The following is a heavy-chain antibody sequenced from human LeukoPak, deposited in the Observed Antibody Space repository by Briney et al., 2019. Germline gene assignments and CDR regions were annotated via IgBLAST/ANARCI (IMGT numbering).Heavy chain of an antibody. V-gene: IGHV1-69*04. CDR3: ARAVIRDGYNFSY. D-gene: IGHD5-24*01. CDR1: GGTFSSYA. CDR2: IIPILGIA. J-gene: IGHJ4*02. Sequence: GSSVKVSCKASGGTFSSYAISWVRQAPGQGLEWMGRIIPILGIANYAQKFQGRVTITADKSTSTAYMELSSLRSEDTAVYYCARAVIRDGYNFSYWGQGTLVTVSS.